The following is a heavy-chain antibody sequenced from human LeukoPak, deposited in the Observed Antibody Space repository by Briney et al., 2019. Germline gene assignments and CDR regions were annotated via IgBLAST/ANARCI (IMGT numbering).Heavy chain of an antibody. CDR2: INHSGST. CDR3: AGTYYDFWSGYYSHWFDP. V-gene: IGHV4-4*02. CDR1: GGSISSSNW. Sequence: SETLSLTCAVSGGSISSSNWWSWVRQPPGKGLEWIGEINHSGSTNYNPSLKSRVTISVDTSKNQFSLKLSSVTAADTAVYYCAGTYYDFWSGYYSHWFDPWGQGTLVTVSS. J-gene: IGHJ5*02. D-gene: IGHD3-3*01.